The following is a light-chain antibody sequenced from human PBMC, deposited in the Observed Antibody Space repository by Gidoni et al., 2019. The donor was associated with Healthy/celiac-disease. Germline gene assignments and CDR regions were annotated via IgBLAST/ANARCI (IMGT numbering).Light chain of an antibody. CDR1: QCVSSY. CDR3: QQRSNWPPI. CDR2: DAS. V-gene: IGKV3-11*01. J-gene: IGKJ4*01. Sequence: EIVLTQSPATLSLSPGERATLSCRASQCVSSYLAWYQQKPGHAPRLLIYDASNRTTGIPARFSGSGSGTDFTLTISSLEPEDFAVYYCQQRSNWPPIFGGGTKVEIK.